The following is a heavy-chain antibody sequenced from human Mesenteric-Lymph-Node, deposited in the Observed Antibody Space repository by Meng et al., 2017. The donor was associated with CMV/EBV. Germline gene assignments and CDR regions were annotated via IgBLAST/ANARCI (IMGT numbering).Heavy chain of an antibody. CDR2: ISSSDSTI. D-gene: IGHD4-23*01. J-gene: IGHJ6*02. CDR1: GFTFSSYE. Sequence: GGSLRLSCAASGFTFSSYEMNWVRQAPGKGLEWVSFISSSDSTIYYADSVQGRFTISRDNAKNSLFLQMNSLRAEDTAVYYCASGYSVYYGMDVWGQGTTVTVSS. V-gene: IGHV3-48*03. CDR3: ASGYSVYYGMDV.